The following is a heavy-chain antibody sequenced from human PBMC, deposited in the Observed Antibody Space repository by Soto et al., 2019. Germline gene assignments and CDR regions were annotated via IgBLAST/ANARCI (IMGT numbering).Heavy chain of an antibody. V-gene: IGHV3-33*01. Sequence: PGGSLRLSCAASGVTFNSYGMHWVRQAPGKGLEWVAVIWYDGSNKYYGDSVKGRFTISRDNSKNTLYLQMNSLRAEDTAVYYCTTDPVTMIVVVPSSGWGQGTLVTVSS. CDR2: IWYDGSNK. CDR3: TTDPVTMIVVVPSSG. CDR1: GVTFNSYG. J-gene: IGHJ4*02. D-gene: IGHD3-22*01.